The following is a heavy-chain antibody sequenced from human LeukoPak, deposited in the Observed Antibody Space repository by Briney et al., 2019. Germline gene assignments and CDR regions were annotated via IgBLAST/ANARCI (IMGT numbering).Heavy chain of an antibody. CDR3: ARGRTVTKNYYYYYMDV. V-gene: IGHV4-34*01. D-gene: IGHD4-17*01. Sequence: SETLSLTCAVYGGSFSGYYWSWIRQPPGKGLEWIGEINHSGSTNYNPSLKSRVTISVDTSKNQFSLKLSSVTAADTAVYYCARGRTVTKNYYYYYMDVWGKGTTVTVSS. J-gene: IGHJ6*03. CDR2: INHSGST. CDR1: GGSFSGYY.